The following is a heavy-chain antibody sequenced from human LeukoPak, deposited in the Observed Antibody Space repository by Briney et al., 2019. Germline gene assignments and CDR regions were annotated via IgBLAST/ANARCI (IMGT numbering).Heavy chain of an antibody. CDR2: ISSSSSYI. D-gene: IGHD6-13*01. CDR1: GFTFSSYS. CDR3: AREGGSSWYMSDAFDI. V-gene: IGHV3-21*01. Sequence: PGGSLRLSCAASGFTFSSYSMNWVRQAPGKGLEWVSSISSSSSYIYYADSVKGRFTISRDNAKNSLYLQMNSLRAEDTAVYYCAREGGSSWYMSDAFDIWGQGTMVTVSS. J-gene: IGHJ3*02.